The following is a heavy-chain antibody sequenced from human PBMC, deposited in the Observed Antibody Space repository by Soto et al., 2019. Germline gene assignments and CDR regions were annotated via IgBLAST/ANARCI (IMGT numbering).Heavy chain of an antibody. D-gene: IGHD3-16*01. CDR3: AKDQGDYVWEYYFDY. J-gene: IGHJ4*02. CDR2: ISGSGGST. CDR1: GFTFSSYA. Sequence: PGGSLRLSCAASGFTFSSYAMSWVRQAPGKGLEWVSAISGSGGSTYYADSVKGRFTISRDNSKNTLYLQMNSLRAEDTAVYYCAKDQGDYVWEYYFDYWGQGTLVTVSS. V-gene: IGHV3-23*01.